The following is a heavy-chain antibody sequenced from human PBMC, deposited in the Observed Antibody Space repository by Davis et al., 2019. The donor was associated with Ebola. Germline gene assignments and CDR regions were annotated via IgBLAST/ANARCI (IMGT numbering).Heavy chain of an antibody. V-gene: IGHV3-21*01. CDR2: VSAGGSYT. Sequence: GGSLRLSCTASEFIFKTYSMSWVRQAPGKGLEWVSSVSAGGSYTYHADSLKGRFTISRDNTKNSLYLQMNSLRVEDTAVYYCARDRTTVGYYYFPMDVWGQGTTVTVSS. J-gene: IGHJ6*02. D-gene: IGHD4-11*01. CDR3: ARDRTTVGYYYFPMDV. CDR1: EFIFKTYS.